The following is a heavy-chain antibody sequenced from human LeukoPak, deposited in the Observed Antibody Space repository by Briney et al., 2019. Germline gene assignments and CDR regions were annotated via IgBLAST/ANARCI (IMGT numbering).Heavy chain of an antibody. CDR3: ARAVRAHPPADF. Sequence: GGPRGPSLPPPGLSFSSFWRHWFRQAPGKGLVWVSRINSDGSSTTYADSVKGRSSISRDNAKNTLYLHMNSLRAEATGVYYCARAVRAHPPADFWGQGTLVTVSS. J-gene: IGHJ4*02. CDR2: INSDGSST. D-gene: IGHD3-3*01. CDR1: GLSFSSFW. V-gene: IGHV3-74*01.